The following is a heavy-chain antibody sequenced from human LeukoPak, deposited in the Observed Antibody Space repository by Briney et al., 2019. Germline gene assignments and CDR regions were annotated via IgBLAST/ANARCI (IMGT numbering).Heavy chain of an antibody. Sequence: GGSLRLSCAASGFTFTSYSMSWVRQAPGKGLEWVAVISYDGSNKYYADSVKGRFTISRDNSKNTLYLQMNSLRAEDTAVYYCANPSSGYDAFDIWGQGTMVTVSS. D-gene: IGHD6-19*01. CDR3: ANPSSGYDAFDI. V-gene: IGHV3-30*18. J-gene: IGHJ3*02. CDR1: GFTFTSYS. CDR2: ISYDGSNK.